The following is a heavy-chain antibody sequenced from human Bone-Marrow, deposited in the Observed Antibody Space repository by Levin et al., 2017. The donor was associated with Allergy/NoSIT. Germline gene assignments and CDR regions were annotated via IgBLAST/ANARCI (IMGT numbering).Heavy chain of an antibody. CDR3: ARRSLHSRLGFDY. CDR1: GGSISSSSYY. V-gene: IGHV4-39*01. D-gene: IGHD4-17*01. CDR2: IYYSGST. J-gene: IGHJ4*02. Sequence: SETLSLTCTVSGGSISSSSYYWGWIRQPPGKGLEWIGSIYYSGSTYYNPSLKSRVTISVDTSKNQFSLKLSSVTAADTAVYYCARRSLHSRLGFDYWGQGTLVTVSS.